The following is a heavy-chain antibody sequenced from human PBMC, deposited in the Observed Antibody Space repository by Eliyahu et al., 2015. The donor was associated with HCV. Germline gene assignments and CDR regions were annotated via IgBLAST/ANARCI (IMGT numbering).Heavy chain of an antibody. J-gene: IGHJ6*02. Sequence: QVQLQQWGAGLLKPSETLSLTCAVYGGSFSGYYWSWIRQPPGKGLEWIGEINHSGSTNYNPSLKSRITISVDTSKNQFSLKLSSVTAADTAVYYCANSRRVIGYYYGMDVWGQGTTVTVSS. CDR1: GGSFSGYY. D-gene: IGHD2-15*01. CDR3: ANSRRVIGYYYGMDV. V-gene: IGHV4-34*01. CDR2: INHSGST.